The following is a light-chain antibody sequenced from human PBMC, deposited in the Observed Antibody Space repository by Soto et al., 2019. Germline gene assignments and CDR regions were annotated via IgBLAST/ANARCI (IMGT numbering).Light chain of an antibody. V-gene: IGKV3-20*01. CDR1: QSVSRYY. CDR3: QQYGSSLT. J-gene: IGKJ5*01. Sequence: EIVLTQSPGTLSLSRGERATLSCRASQSVSRYYLAWYQQKPGQAPMLLIYGASSRATGIPDTFSGSGSVTDFTLTINTLEPEDFAVYYYQQYGSSLTFGQGTRLEIK. CDR2: GAS.